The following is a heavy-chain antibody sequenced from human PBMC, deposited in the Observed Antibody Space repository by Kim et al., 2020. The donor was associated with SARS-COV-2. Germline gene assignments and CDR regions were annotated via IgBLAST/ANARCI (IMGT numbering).Heavy chain of an antibody. J-gene: IGHJ4*02. Sequence: KYSPTFPGRMTITRDTSAGKAYMELSSLRSEDTAVYYCASRSPRGGFDYWGQGTLVTVSS. D-gene: IGHD3-16*01. CDR3: ASRSPRGGFDY. V-gene: IGHV1-3*01.